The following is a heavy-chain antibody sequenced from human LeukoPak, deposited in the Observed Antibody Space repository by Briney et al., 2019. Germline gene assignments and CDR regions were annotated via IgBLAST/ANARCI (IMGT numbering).Heavy chain of an antibody. Sequence: ASVKVSCKASGYTFTGYYMHWVRQATGQGLEWMGWINPNSGGTNYAQKFQGRVTMARDTSISTAYVELSRLRSDDTAMYYCARSEGRAFDYWGQGTLVTVSS. CDR3: ARSEGRAFDY. V-gene: IGHV1-2*02. CDR1: GYTFTGYY. J-gene: IGHJ4*02. CDR2: INPNSGGT. D-gene: IGHD5-24*01.